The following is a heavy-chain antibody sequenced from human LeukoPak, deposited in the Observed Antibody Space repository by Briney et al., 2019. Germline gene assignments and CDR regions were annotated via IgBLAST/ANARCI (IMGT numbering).Heavy chain of an antibody. V-gene: IGHV1-2*06. CDR2: INPNSGGT. CDR1: GYTFTGFY. Sequence: ASVKVSCKASGYTFTGFYMHWVRQAPGQGLEWMGRINPNSGGTNYAQKLQGRVTMTRDTSISTAYMELSSLRSDDTAVYYCAIGIAAGGTFDYWGQGTLVTVSS. CDR3: AIGIAAGGTFDY. D-gene: IGHD6-13*01. J-gene: IGHJ4*02.